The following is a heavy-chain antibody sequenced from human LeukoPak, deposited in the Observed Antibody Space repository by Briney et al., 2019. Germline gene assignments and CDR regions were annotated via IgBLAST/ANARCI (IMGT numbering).Heavy chain of an antibody. CDR1: GFAFDEHG. V-gene: IGHV3-20*04. CDR2: INWSGGST. Sequence: GGSLRLSCTASGFAFDEHGMSWVRQVPGKGLEWVSGINWSGGSTGYADPLRGRFTISRDNAKNSLYLQMDSLRAEDTALYYCARVGGLNWNYCDYWGQGTLVTVSS. CDR3: ARVGGLNWNYCDY. D-gene: IGHD1-20*01. J-gene: IGHJ4*02.